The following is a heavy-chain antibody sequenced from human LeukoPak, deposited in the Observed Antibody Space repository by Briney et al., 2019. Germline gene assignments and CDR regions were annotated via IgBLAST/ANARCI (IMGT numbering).Heavy chain of an antibody. J-gene: IGHJ4*02. D-gene: IGHD5-12*01. CDR3: ARESRTPARDSGYGPVVYFDY. Sequence: ETLSLTCAVYGGSFSGYYWSWIRQPPGKGLEWIGEINHSGSTNYNPSLKSRVTISVDTSKNQFSLKLSSVTAADTAVYYCARESRTPARDSGYGPVVYFDYWGQGTLVTVSS. CDR1: GGSFSGYY. V-gene: IGHV4-34*01. CDR2: INHSGST.